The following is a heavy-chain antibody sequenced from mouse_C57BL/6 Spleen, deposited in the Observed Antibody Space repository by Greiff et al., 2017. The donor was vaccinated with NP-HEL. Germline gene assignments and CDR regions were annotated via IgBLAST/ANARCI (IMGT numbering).Heavy chain of an antibody. Sequence: QVQLKESGPGLVQPSQSLSITCTVSGFSLTSYGVHWVRQSPGKGLEWLGVIWSGGSTDYNAAFISRLSISKDNSKSQVFFKMNSLQADDTAIYYCAGRLYGSSYEDAMDYWGQGTSVTVSS. J-gene: IGHJ4*01. V-gene: IGHV2-2*01. D-gene: IGHD1-1*01. CDR1: GFSLTSYG. CDR3: AGRLYGSSYEDAMDY. CDR2: IWSGGST.